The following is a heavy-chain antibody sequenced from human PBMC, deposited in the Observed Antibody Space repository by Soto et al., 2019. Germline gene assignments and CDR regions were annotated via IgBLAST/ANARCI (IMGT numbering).Heavy chain of an antibody. J-gene: IGHJ5*02. Sequence: PSETLSLTCAVSGGSFSSSNWWSWVRQPPGKGLEWIGEIYHTGSTNYNPSLKSRVTISIDTSKSQLSLNLNSMTAADTAVYYCAGYNWNYYFDPWGQGTLVTVSS. CDR2: IYHTGST. CDR3: AGYNWNYYFDP. CDR1: GGSFSSSNW. D-gene: IGHD1-7*01. V-gene: IGHV4-4*02.